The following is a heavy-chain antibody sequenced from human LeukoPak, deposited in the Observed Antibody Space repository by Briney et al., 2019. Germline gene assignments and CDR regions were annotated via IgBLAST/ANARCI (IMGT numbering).Heavy chain of an antibody. D-gene: IGHD3-22*01. Sequence: GGSLRLSCAASGFTVSSNYMSWIRQAPGKGLGWVAFMSSAGRTIYYADSVKGRFTVSRDNAKKSLFLQMESLRAEDSAVYYCARDDGSYYYDSSGQYHALADYWGQGTLVTVSS. J-gene: IGHJ4*02. CDR1: GFTVSSNY. V-gene: IGHV3-11*01. CDR2: MSSAGRTI. CDR3: ARDDGSYYYDSSGQYHALADY.